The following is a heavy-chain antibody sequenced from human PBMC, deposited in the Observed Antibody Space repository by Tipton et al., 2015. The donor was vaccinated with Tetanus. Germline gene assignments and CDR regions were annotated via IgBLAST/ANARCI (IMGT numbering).Heavy chain of an antibody. CDR1: GGSISSSSYY. CDR2: IYYSGST. V-gene: IGHV4-39*01. Sequence: TLSLTCTVSGGSISSSSYYWGWIRQPPGKGLEWIGSIYYSGSTYYNPSLKSRVTISVDTSKNQFSLKLSSVTAADTAVYYCARGRPSYYYYGMDVWGQGTTVTVSS. J-gene: IGHJ6*02. CDR3: ARGRPSYYYYGMDV.